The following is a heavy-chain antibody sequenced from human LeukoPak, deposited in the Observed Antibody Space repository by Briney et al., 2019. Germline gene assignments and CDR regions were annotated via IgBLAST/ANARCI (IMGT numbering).Heavy chain of an antibody. CDR3: ARDQFAFGLFDY. D-gene: IGHD3/OR15-3a*01. CDR1: GGSFSGYY. Sequence: ETLSLTCAVYGGSFSGYYWSWVRQAPGKGLEWVSVIYSGGSTYYADSVKGRFTISRDSSKNTLYLQMNSLRAEDTAVYYCARDQFAFGLFDYWGQGTLVTVSS. CDR2: IYSGGST. V-gene: IGHV3-53*01. J-gene: IGHJ4*02.